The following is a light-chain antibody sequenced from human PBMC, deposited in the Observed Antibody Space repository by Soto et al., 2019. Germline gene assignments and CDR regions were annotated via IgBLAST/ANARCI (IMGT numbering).Light chain of an antibody. CDR2: GAS. CDR3: QQYKYFWT. J-gene: IGKJ1*01. Sequence: EIVMTQSPATLSVSPGDRATLSCRASQSVNSNLAWYQQKPGQAPRLVIYGASARATGIPARFSGSGSGTEFTLTISSLQSEDFAVYYCQQYKYFWTFGQGTKVDIK. CDR1: QSVNSN. V-gene: IGKV3-15*01.